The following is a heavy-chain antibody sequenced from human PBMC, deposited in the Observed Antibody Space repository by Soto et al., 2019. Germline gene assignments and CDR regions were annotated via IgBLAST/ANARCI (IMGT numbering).Heavy chain of an antibody. CDR1: GDTFSSFG. CDR2: ISAYNGNT. J-gene: IGHJ4*02. D-gene: IGHD3-10*01. CDR3: ARDQESITDRILQY. V-gene: IGHV1-18*01. Sequence: ASVKVSCKASGDTFSSFGFSWVRQAPGQALEWLGWISAYNGNTHYAQKVRDRVTLTTDTSTNTAYMELRSLTSADTAVYYCARDQESITDRILQYWGQGTRVTVSS.